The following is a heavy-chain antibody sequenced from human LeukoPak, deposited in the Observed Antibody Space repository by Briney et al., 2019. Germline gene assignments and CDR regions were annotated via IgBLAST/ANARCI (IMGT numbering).Heavy chain of an antibody. CDR2: IYYSGRT. V-gene: IGHV4-59*08. Sequence: PSEAPSLTCTVSGGSISGYYWSWIRQPPGKGLEWIGYIYYSGRTKYNPSLKSRVTISVDTSKNQFSLKLSSVTAADTAVYYCARHTDDLGYSQHWGQGTLVTVSS. D-gene: IGHD3-16*01. CDR3: ARHTDDLGYSQH. CDR1: GGSISGYY. J-gene: IGHJ1*01.